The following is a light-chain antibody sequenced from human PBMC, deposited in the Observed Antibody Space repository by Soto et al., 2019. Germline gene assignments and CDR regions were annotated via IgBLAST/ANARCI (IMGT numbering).Light chain of an antibody. CDR3: QHYRSAPFT. Sequence: EIVLTQSPGILSLSPGERASLSCGASQSISSSFLAWYQQKPGQAPRLLIYGASSRTTGVPDRFSGSGSGTDFTLTISRLEPEDFAVYYCQHYRSAPFTFGPGTKVDIK. CDR1: QSISSSF. J-gene: IGKJ3*01. CDR2: GAS. V-gene: IGKV3-20*01.